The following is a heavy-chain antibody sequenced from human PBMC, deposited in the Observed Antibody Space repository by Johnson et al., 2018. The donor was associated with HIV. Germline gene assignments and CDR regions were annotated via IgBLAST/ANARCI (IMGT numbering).Heavy chain of an antibody. D-gene: IGHD5-24*01. CDR2: IKQDGSEK. CDR3: ARPRRGMATNRDAFDI. J-gene: IGHJ3*02. CDR1: GFTFSDYY. Sequence: VQLVESGGGLVKPGGSLRLSCAASGFTFSDYYMHWIRQAPGKGLEWVSYIKQDGSEKYYVDSVKGRFTISRDNAKNSLYLQMNSLRAEDTAVYYCARPRRGMATNRDAFDIWGQGTMVTVSS. V-gene: IGHV3-7*01.